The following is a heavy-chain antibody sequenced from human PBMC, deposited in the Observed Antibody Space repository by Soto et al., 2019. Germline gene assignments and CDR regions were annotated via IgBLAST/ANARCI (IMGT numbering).Heavy chain of an antibody. CDR3: ARRAIFATAGTANWFDP. Sequence: ASVKVSCKASGYTFTSYGISWVRQAPGQGLEWMGWISAYNGNTNYAQKLQGRVTMTTDTSTSTAYMELRSLRSDDTAVYYCARRAIFATAGTANWFDPWGQGTLVTVSS. D-gene: IGHD6-13*01. V-gene: IGHV1-18*01. CDR2: ISAYNGNT. CDR1: GYTFTSYG. J-gene: IGHJ5*02.